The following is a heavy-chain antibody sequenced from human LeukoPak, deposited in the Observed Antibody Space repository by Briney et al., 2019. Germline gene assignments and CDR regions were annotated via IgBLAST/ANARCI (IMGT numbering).Heavy chain of an antibody. D-gene: IGHD3-3*01. V-gene: IGHV3-23*01. CDR2: ISAGGGST. CDR3: AKDFWSGYYSGYFDS. J-gene: IGHJ4*02. Sequence: GGSLRLSCAASGFTFSSYAMSWVRQAPGKGLEWVSAISAGGGSTFYADSVKGRFTISRDNFKNTLYLQMNSLRAEDTAVYYCAKDFWSGYYSGYFDSWGQGTLVTVSS. CDR1: GFTFSSYA.